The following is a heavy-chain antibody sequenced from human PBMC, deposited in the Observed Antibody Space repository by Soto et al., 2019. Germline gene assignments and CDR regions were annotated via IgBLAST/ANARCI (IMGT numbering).Heavy chain of an antibody. J-gene: IGHJ6*02. CDR1: GYTFTSYY. CDR3: AGDYDSSGSHYYYGMDV. CDR2: INPSGGST. Sequence: QVQLVQSGAEVKKPGASVKVSCKASGYTFTSYYMHWVRQAPGQGLEWMGIINPSGGSTSYAQKFQGRVTMTRDTSTSTVYMELSSLRSEDTAVYYCAGDYDSSGSHYYYGMDVWGQGTTVTVSS. V-gene: IGHV1-46*01. D-gene: IGHD3-22*01.